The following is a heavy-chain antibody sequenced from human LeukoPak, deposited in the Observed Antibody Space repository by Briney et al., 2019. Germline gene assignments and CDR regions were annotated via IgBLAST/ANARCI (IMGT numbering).Heavy chain of an antibody. V-gene: IGHV3-21*06. D-gene: IGHD3-16*01. CDR3: AKGNVMGGRGFDY. CDR1: GFTFSDYS. CDR2: IDSSSSCI. J-gene: IGHJ4*02. Sequence: GGSLRLSCAASGFTFSDYSMTWVRQAPGKGLEWVSSIDSSSSCILYADSMKGRFTISRDNAKNSLYLQMDSLRAEDTAMYFCAKGNVMGGRGFDYWGQGTLVTVSS.